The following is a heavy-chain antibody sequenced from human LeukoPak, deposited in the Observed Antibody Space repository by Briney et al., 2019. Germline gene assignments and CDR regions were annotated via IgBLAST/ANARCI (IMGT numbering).Heavy chain of an antibody. CDR3: ARVANTYHFHSSGHYDNWFDP. CDR1: GFSFSTYG. J-gene: IGHJ5*02. D-gene: IGHD3-22*01. CDR2: ISYDGSDK. V-gene: IGHV3-30*19. Sequence: PGGSLRLSCAASGFSFSTYGMHWVRQAPGKGLEWVAVISYDGSDKYYADSVKGRFAISRDNSKSTLYLQMNSLRAEDTAVYYCARVANTYHFHSSGHYDNWFDPWGQGTLVTVSS.